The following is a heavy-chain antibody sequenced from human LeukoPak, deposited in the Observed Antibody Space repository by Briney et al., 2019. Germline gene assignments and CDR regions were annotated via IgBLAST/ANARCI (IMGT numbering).Heavy chain of an antibody. D-gene: IGHD3-10*01. CDR2: ISAYNGNT. V-gene: IGHV1-18*04. CDR1: GYTFTSYG. J-gene: IGHJ6*04. Sequence: GASVKVSCKASGYTFTSYGISWVRQAPGQGLEWMGWISAYNGNTNYAQKLQGRVTMTTDTSTSTAYMELRSLRSDDTAVYYCARDPPPLLWFGELYHYYYGMDVWGKGTTVTVSS. CDR3: ARDPPPLLWFGELYHYYYGMDV.